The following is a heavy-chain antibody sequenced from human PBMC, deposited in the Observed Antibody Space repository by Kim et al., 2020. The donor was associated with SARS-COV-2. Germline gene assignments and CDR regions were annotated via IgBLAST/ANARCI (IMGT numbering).Heavy chain of an antibody. D-gene: IGHD3-22*01. Sequence: GGSLRLSCAASGFTFSSYSMNWVRQAPGKGLEWVSYISSRSSTIYYADSVKGRFTISRDNAKNSLYLQMNSLRDEDTAVYYCATGYYDSSGYHSEDAFDIWGQGTMVTVSS. CDR3: ATGYYDSSGYHSEDAFDI. V-gene: IGHV3-48*02. CDR1: GFTFSSYS. J-gene: IGHJ3*02. CDR2: ISSRSSTI.